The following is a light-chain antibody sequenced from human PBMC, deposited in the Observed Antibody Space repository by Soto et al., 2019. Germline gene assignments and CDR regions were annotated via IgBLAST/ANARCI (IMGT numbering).Light chain of an antibody. CDR1: QSVSSY. CDR3: QQRSNWPALT. CDR2: DAS. V-gene: IGKV3-11*01. Sequence: EIVLTQSPATLPLSPGEIATLSCSASQSVSSYLAWYQQKPGQAPRLLIYDASNRATGIPARFSGSGSGTDFTLTISSLEPEDFAVYYCQQRSNWPALTFGGGTKVDI. J-gene: IGKJ4*01.